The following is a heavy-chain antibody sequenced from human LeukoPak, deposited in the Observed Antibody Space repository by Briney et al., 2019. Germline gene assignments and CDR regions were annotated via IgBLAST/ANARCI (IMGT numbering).Heavy chain of an antibody. Sequence: GGSLRLSCAASRFTFSSYWMSWVRQAPGRGREWVANIEKDGSKKNYVDSVKVRFTISRDNAKNSLFLQMNSLRDEDTAVYYCATNSDYRFEYWGQGTLVTVSS. V-gene: IGHV3-7*01. CDR2: IEKDGSKK. CDR3: ATNSDYRFEY. CDR1: RFTFSSYW. D-gene: IGHD3-22*01. J-gene: IGHJ4*02.